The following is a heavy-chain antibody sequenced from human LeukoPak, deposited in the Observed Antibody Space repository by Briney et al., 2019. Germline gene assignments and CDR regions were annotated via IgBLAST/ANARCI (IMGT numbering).Heavy chain of an antibody. CDR1: GYTFTGYY. J-gene: IGHJ3*02. CDR3: AAEVGTRDAFDT. CDR2: INPNSGGT. Sequence: GASVRVSCKASGYTFTGYYMHWVRQAPGQGLEWMGWINPNSGGTNYAQKFQGRVTMTRDTSISTAYMELSSLRSEDTAVYYCAAEVGTRDAFDTWGQGTMVTVS. D-gene: IGHD1-26*01. V-gene: IGHV1-2*02.